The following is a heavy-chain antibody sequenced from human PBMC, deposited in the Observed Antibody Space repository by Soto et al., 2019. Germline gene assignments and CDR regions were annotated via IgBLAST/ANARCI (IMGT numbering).Heavy chain of an antibody. CDR1: GGTFSSYT. Sequence: SVKVSCKASGGTFSSYTISWVRQAPGQGLEWMGRIIPILGIANYAQKFQGRVTITADKSTSTAYMELSSLRSEDTAVYYCARLGYTDYYDSSGYYPPPVDYWGQGTLVTVSS. CDR2: IIPILGIA. CDR3: ARLGYTDYYDSSGYYPPPVDY. J-gene: IGHJ4*02. D-gene: IGHD3-22*01. V-gene: IGHV1-69*02.